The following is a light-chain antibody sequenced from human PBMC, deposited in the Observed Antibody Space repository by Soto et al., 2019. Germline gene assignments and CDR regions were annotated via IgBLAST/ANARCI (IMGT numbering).Light chain of an antibody. CDR1: QTISGW. J-gene: IGKJ1*01. CDR3: LQYNGYYRT. V-gene: IGKV1-5*01. CDR2: DAS. Sequence: DIQMTQSPSTLSASVGDTVTITCRASQTISGWLAWYQQRPGKAPNLLIFDASTLESGVPSRFSCSGSGTTFTLTITSLQSDDFATYYCLQYNGYYRTFGQGTKVDLK.